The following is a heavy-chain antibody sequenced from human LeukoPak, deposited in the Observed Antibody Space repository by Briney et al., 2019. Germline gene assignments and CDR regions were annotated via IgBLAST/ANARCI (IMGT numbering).Heavy chain of an antibody. CDR1: GFTVSSNY. CDR3: ARVLSIAAAGTSWFDP. D-gene: IGHD6-13*01. CDR2: ICSGGST. J-gene: IGHJ5*02. V-gene: IGHV3-53*01. Sequence: GGSLRLSCAASGFTVSSNYMSWVRQAPGKGLEWVSVICSGGSTYYADSVKGRFTISRDNSKNTLYLQMNSLRAEDTAVYYCARVLSIAAAGTSWFDPWGQGTLVTVSS.